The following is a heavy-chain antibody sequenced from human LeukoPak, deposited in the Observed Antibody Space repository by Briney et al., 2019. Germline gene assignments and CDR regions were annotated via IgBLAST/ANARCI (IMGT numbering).Heavy chain of an antibody. V-gene: IGHV3-30*19. D-gene: IGHD5-18*01. CDR1: GFTFSSYG. Sequence: PGGSLRLSCAASGFTFSSYGMHWVRQAPGKGLEWVAVISYDGSNKYYADSVKGRFTISRDNSKNTLYLQMNSLRAEDTAVYYCARGGYSYAQGYYGMDVWGQGTTVTVSS. J-gene: IGHJ6*02. CDR3: ARGGYSYAQGYYGMDV. CDR2: ISYDGSNK.